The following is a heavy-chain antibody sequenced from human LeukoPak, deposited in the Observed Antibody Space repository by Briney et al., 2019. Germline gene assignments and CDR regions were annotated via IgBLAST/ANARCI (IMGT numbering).Heavy chain of an antibody. J-gene: IGHJ4*02. CDR3: ARDLWYGSGRIIDY. D-gene: IGHD3-10*01. CDR1: GYTFNSYG. CDR2: ISTYHNTT. Sequence: GASVKVSCKTSGYTFNSYGISWVRQAPGQGLEWMGWISTYHNTTNYPQKFQGRIAMTTETSTSTVYMELTSLTSDDTAVYYCARDLWYGSGRIIDYWGQGTLVTVSS. V-gene: IGHV1-18*01.